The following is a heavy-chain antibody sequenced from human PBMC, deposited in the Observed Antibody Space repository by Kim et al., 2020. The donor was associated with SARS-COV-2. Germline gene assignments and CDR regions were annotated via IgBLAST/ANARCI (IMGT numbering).Heavy chain of an antibody. Sequence: SETLSLTCTVSGGSISSYYWSWIRQPPGKGLEWIGYIYYSGSTNYNPTLKSRVTISVDTSKNQFSLKLSSVTAADTAVYYCARDRGGSWYEFPWFDPWGQGTLVTVSS. V-gene: IGHV4-59*13. D-gene: IGHD6-13*01. CDR3: ARDRGGSWYEFPWFDP. CDR1: GGSISSYY. J-gene: IGHJ5*02. CDR2: IYYSGST.